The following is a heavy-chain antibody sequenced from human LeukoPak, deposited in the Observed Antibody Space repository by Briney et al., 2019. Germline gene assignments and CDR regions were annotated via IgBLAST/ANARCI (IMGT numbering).Heavy chain of an antibody. J-gene: IGHJ4*02. CDR3: AREGAIVGATHLVDY. CDR2: INPNSGGT. Sequence: GASVKGSFQACLLAFADYYMHWLRQAPCQGLEWMGWINPNSGGTNYAQKFQGRVTMTRDTSISTAYMDLSRLRSDDTAVYYCAREGAIVGATHLVDYWGQGTLVTVSS. D-gene: IGHD1-26*01. CDR1: LLAFADYY. V-gene: IGHV1-2*02.